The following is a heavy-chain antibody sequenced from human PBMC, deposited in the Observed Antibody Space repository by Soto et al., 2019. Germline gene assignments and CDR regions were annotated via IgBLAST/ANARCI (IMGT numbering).Heavy chain of an antibody. V-gene: IGHV4-31*03. CDR1: VGSISSGGYY. J-gene: IGHJ4*02. CDR2: IYYSGST. D-gene: IGHD6-13*01. CDR3: AREGSTDQEFDY. Sequence: QVQLQESGPGLVKPSQTLSLTCTVSVGSISSGGYYWSWISQHQGKGMDWIGYIYYSGSTYYNPSLKSRVTITVDTSKNQFSLKLISVTAADTAVYYCAREGSTDQEFDYWGQGTLVTVSS.